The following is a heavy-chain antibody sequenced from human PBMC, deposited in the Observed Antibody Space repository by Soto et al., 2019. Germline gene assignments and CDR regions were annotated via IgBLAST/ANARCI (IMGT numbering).Heavy chain of an antibody. CDR1: GYTFTSYD. V-gene: IGHV1-8*01. J-gene: IGHJ6*02. D-gene: IGHD5-18*01. CDR3: TRVGLWNYYYYYGMDV. Sequence: GASVKVSCKASGYTFTSYDINWVRQATGQGLEWMGWMNPNSGNTGYAQKFQGRVTMTRNTSISTAYMELSSLRSEDTAVYYCTRVGLWNYYYYYGMDVWGQGTTVTVSS. CDR2: MNPNSGNT.